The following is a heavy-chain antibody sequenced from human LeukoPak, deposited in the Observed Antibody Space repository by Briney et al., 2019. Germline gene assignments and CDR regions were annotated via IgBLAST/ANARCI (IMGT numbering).Heavy chain of an antibody. D-gene: IGHD4-23*01. CDR2: IYYSGST. Sequence: SETLSLTCTVSGGSISSSSYYWGWIRQPPGKGLEWIGSIYYSGSTNYNPSLKSRVTISVDTSKNQFSLKLSSVTAADTAVYYCARVLHGGNSGSSYAFDIWGQGTMVTVSS. CDR3: ARVLHGGNSGSSYAFDI. J-gene: IGHJ3*02. CDR1: GGSISSSSYY. V-gene: IGHV4-39*07.